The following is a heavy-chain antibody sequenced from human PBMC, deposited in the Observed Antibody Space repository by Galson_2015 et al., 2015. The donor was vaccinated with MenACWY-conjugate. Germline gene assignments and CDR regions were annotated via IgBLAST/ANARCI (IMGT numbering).Heavy chain of an antibody. Sequence: SLRLSCAASGFTFSDYAMNWVRQAPGKGLEWVSSTSESGDITDYADSVKGRFTISRDNPKNTLYLQMNSLGAEDTAVYYCAKQYVAVWGKGTTVTVSS. CDR3: AKQYVAV. D-gene: IGHD2/OR15-2a*01. CDR2: TSESGDIT. V-gene: IGHV3-23*01. J-gene: IGHJ6*04. CDR1: GFTFSDYA.